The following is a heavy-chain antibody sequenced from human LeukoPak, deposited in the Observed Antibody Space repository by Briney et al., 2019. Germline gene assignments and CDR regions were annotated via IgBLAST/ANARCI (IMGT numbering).Heavy chain of an antibody. Sequence: PSETLSLTCTVSGGSISSYYWSWIRQPPGKGLEWIGNMYYSGSTNYNPSLKSRVMILVDTSKNQFSLKLSSVTAADTAVYYCARTPQNYYYYGMDVWGQGTTVTVSS. V-gene: IGHV4-59*01. CDR3: ARTPQNYYYYGMDV. J-gene: IGHJ6*02. CDR2: MYYSGST. CDR1: GGSISSYY.